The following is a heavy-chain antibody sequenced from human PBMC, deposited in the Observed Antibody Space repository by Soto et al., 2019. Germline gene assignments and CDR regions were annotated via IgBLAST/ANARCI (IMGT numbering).Heavy chain of an antibody. D-gene: IGHD2-15*01. CDR2: IYYSGST. V-gene: IGHV4-31*03. CDR1: GGSISSGGYY. J-gene: IGHJ5*02. Sequence: QVQLQESGPGLVKPSQTLSLTCTVSGGSISSGGYYWSWIRQHPGKGLEWIGYIYYSGSTYYNPSLKGRVTISVDTSKNQFSLKLSSVTAADTAVYYCARDRGSGVDEFRWFDPWGQGTLVTVSS. CDR3: ARDRGSGVDEFRWFDP.